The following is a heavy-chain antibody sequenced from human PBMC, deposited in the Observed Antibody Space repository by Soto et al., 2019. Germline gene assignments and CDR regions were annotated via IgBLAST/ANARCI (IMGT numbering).Heavy chain of an antibody. Sequence: GGSLRLSCVASGFTFSSYWMHWVRRTPGQGLVWVSHTDSDGSFTTYADSVKGRFTISRDNAKSTLFLQMNSLRAEDTAVYYCARGGDSYGYGEYYYYGMDVWGQGTTVTVSS. CDR1: GFTFSSYW. CDR3: ARGGDSYGYGEYYYYGMDV. CDR2: TDSDGSFT. D-gene: IGHD5-18*01. J-gene: IGHJ6*02. V-gene: IGHV3-74*01.